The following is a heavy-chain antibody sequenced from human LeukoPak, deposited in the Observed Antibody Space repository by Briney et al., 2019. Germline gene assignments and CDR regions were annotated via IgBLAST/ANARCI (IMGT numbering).Heavy chain of an antibody. J-gene: IGHJ6*03. V-gene: IGHV3-21*01. Sequence: GGALRLSCAACGLSFSTYSLNWVRQAPGKGLEWVSSISNSSSYINYADSAKGRFTISRDNAKNSLYLQMNSLRAEDTAVYYCARDILERPVGPPYYYYMDAWGKGTTVTISS. D-gene: IGHD1-1*01. CDR2: ISNSSSYI. CDR3: ARDILERPVGPPYYYYMDA. CDR1: GLSFSTYS.